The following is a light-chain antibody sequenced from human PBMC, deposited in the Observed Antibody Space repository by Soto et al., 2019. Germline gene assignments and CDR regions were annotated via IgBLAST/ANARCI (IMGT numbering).Light chain of an antibody. V-gene: IGLV2-14*01. CDR1: SSDVGAYNS. CDR3: SSYTSSRTLV. J-gene: IGLJ1*01. Sequence: QSALTQPASVSGSPGQSITISCTGTSSDVGAYNSVAWYQHNPGKAPKLMIYDVSNRPSGVSSRFSGSKSANTASLSISGLQADDEADYYCSSYTSSRTLVFGTGTKLTVL. CDR2: DVS.